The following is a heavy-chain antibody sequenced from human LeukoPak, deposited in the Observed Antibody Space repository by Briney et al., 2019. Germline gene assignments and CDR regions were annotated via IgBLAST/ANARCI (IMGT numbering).Heavy chain of an antibody. V-gene: IGHV4-34*01. CDR1: GGSFSGYY. CDR2: INHSGST. CDR3: ARRVSGYYDSSGYYYVPEYFQH. Sequence: SETLSLTCAVYGGSFSGYYWSWIRQPPGKGLEWIGEINHSGSTNYNPSLKSRVTISVDTSKNQFSLKLSSVTAADTAVYYCARRVSGYYDSSGYYYVPEYFQHWGQGTLVTVSS. D-gene: IGHD3-22*01. J-gene: IGHJ1*01.